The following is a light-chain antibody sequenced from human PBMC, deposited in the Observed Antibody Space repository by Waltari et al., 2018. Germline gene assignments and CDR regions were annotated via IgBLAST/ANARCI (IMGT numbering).Light chain of an antibody. CDR2: AAS. Sequence: DIHLTQSPSFLSASVGDRVTFTCRASRDIRSYLAWYQQKSGKAPKLLIFAASTLQSGVPSRFSGSGSGTEFTLTISNLQPEDVATYYCQQPPGTFGGGTKVEIK. CDR1: RDIRSY. J-gene: IGKJ4*01. CDR3: QQPPGT. V-gene: IGKV1-9*01.